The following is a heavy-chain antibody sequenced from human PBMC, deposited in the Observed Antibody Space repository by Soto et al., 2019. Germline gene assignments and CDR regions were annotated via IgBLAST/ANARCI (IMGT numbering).Heavy chain of an antibody. CDR1: GGSISSYY. J-gene: IGHJ6*03. V-gene: IGHV4-59*08. CDR2: IYYSGST. Sequence: SETLSLTCTVSGGSISSYYWSWIRQPPGKGLEWIGYIYYSGSTNYNPSLKSRVTISVDTSKNQFSLKLSSVTAADTAVYYCACLVHDYNHYYYYYYMDVWGKGTTVTVS. CDR3: ACLVHDYNHYYYYYYMDV. D-gene: IGHD4-4*01.